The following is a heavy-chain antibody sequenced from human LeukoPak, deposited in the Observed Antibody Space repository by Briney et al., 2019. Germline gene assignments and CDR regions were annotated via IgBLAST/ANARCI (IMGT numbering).Heavy chain of an antibody. J-gene: IGHJ4*02. CDR2: ISYDGSNK. CDR1: GFTFSSYA. D-gene: IGHD3-22*01. V-gene: IGHV3-30-3*01. CDR3: ARPLTLYDSSGYASDY. Sequence: GSLRLSCAGSGFTFSSYAMHGVRQAPGKGLEWVAVISYDGSNKYYADSVKGRFTISRDNSKNTLYLQMNSLRAEDTAVYYCARPLTLYDSSGYASDYWGQGTLVTVSS.